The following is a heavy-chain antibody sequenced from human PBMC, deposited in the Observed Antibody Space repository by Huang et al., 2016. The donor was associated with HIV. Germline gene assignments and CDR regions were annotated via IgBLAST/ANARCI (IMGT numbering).Heavy chain of an antibody. J-gene: IGHJ5*02. Sequence: QVQLVESGGGVVQPGGSLRLSCAASGFTFNNYGMHWVRQAPGKGLVWVAFIRYDGSNKYYADSVKGRFTISRDNSKNTRYLQMNSLRAEDTAVYYCAKDTGSHSNYAKWFDPWGQGTLVTVSS. D-gene: IGHD4-4*01. CDR2: IRYDGSNK. V-gene: IGHV3-30*02. CDR3: AKDTGSHSNYAKWFDP. CDR1: GFTFNNYG.